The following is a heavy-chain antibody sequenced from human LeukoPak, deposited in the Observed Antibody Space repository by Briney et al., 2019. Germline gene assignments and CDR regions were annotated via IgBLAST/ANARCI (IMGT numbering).Heavy chain of an antibody. Sequence: GGSLRLSCAASGFTFSSYAMHWVRQAPGKGLEWVAVISYDGSNKYYAGSVKGRFTISRDNSKNTLYLQMNSLRAEDTAVYYCARDLRDYLAGYYYYGMDVWGQGTTVTVSS. CDR3: ARDLRDYLAGYYYYGMDV. D-gene: IGHD4-17*01. J-gene: IGHJ6*02. CDR1: GFTFSSYA. V-gene: IGHV3-30-3*01. CDR2: ISYDGSNK.